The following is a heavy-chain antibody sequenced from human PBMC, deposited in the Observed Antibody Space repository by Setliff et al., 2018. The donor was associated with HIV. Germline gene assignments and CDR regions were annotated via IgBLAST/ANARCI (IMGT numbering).Heavy chain of an antibody. V-gene: IGHV1-3*01. CDR3: ARDLNVWIGSLWFDP. Sequence: ASVKVSCEASGYTFTSYAMHWVRQAPGQRLEWMGWINAGNGDTKYSQKFQGRVTITRDTSASTAYMELSSLRSEDTAVYYCARDLNVWIGSLWFDPWGQGTLVTVSS. CDR2: INAGNGDT. D-gene: IGHD3-16*01. CDR1: GYTFTSYA. J-gene: IGHJ5*02.